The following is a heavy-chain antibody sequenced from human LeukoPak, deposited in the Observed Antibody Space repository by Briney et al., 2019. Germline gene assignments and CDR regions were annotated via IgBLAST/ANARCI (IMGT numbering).Heavy chain of an antibody. CDR1: GYTFTSYG. J-gene: IGHJ6*03. CDR3: AREALSITVVRGANHISLYYYYYYMDV. CDR2: ISAYNGNT. V-gene: IGHV1-18*01. D-gene: IGHD3-10*01. Sequence: ASVKVSCKASGYTFTSYGISWLRQAPGQGLEWMGWISAYNGNTNYAQKLQGRVTMTTDTSTSTAYMELRSLRSDDTAVYYCAREALSITVVRGANHISLYYYYYYMDVWGKGTTVTVSS.